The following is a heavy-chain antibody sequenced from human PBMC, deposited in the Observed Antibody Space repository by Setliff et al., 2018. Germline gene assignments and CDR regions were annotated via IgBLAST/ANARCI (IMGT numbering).Heavy chain of an antibody. D-gene: IGHD1-26*01. CDR2: IYASGST. J-gene: IGHJ6*03. CDR3: ARAPPNRYSGSYEYFYMYV. Sequence: SETLSLTCTVSGGSISSYYWSWIRQPPGKGLEWIGYIYASGSTNYNPSLKSRVTLSVDTSKNQFSLKVSSVTAADTSVYYCARAPPNRYSGSYEYFYMYVWGKGTTFTVSS. V-gene: IGHV4-4*08. CDR1: GGSISSYY.